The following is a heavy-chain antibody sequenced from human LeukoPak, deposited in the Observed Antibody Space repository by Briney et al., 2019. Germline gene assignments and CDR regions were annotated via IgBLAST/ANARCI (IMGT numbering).Heavy chain of an antibody. V-gene: IGHV3-21*01. D-gene: IGHD2-2*02. Sequence: PGGSLRLSCAASGFTFSSYSMNWVRQAPGKWLEWVSSISSSSSYIYYADSVKGRFTISRDNGKNSLYLQMDSLRAEDTAVYYCAGDSITPADFDCSSTTCYIPYLDYWGQGSLVTVSS. CDR3: AGDSITPADFDCSSTTCYIPYLDY. CDR1: GFTFSSYS. CDR2: ISSSSSYI. J-gene: IGHJ4*02.